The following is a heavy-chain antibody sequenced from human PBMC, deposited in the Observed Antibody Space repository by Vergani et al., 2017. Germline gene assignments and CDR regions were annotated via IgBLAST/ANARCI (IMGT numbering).Heavy chain of an antibody. D-gene: IGHD3-9*01. CDR2: ISPDGFST. CDR3: ARDPPLTGCFDY. Sequence: QVQLVQSGAAVGKPGASVKISCKASGYTFTAYYIHWVRQAPEQGLEWVGVISPDGFSTFYAQKFQGRVTITRETSTSTVYVEVTILRSDETAVYYCARDPPLTGCFDYWGQGTLVTVSS. V-gene: IGHV1-46*03. CDR1: GYTFTAYY. J-gene: IGHJ4*02.